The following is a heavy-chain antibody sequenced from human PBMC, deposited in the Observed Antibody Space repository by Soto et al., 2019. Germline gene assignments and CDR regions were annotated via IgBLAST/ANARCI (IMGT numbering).Heavy chain of an antibody. V-gene: IGHV2-5*02. J-gene: IGHJ4*02. CDR2: IYWDDDK. Sequence: QITLKESGPTLVKPTQTLTLTCTFSGFSLSTSGVGVGWIRQPPGKALECLALIYWDDDKRYSPSLKSRLTIPQDDSNNQDVLTTTNIDPVDTATYYCAHSRIPNWGSRGSFDYWGQGTLVTVS. CDR1: GFSLSTSGVG. CDR3: AHSRIPNWGSRGSFDY. D-gene: IGHD7-27*01.